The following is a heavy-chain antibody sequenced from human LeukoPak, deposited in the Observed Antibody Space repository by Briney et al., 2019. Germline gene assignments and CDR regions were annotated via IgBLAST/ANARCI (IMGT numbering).Heavy chain of an antibody. Sequence: GGSLRLSCAASGFGFSNFWMSWVRQAPGKGPEWVANIKEDGSLKNYVDSVEGRFTVSRDNSKNTLYLQMNSLRAEDTAVYYCAKGSYGGNSVPLDYWGQGTLATVSS. CDR3: AKGSYGGNSVPLDY. V-gene: IGHV3-7*01. D-gene: IGHD4-23*01. CDR2: IKEDGSLK. CDR1: GFGFSNFW. J-gene: IGHJ4*02.